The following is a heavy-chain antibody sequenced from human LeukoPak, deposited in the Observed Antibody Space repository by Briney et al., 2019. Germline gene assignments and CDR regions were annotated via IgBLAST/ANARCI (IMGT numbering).Heavy chain of an antibody. Sequence: GRSLRLSCAASGFTFDDYAMHWVRQAPGKGLQWVSGISWNSGSIGYADSVKGRFTISRDNAKNSLYLQLNSLRAADMAFDYCEKDKGRYYYYYMDVWGKGTTVTVSS. CDR1: GFTFDDYA. J-gene: IGHJ6*03. CDR3: EKDKGRYYYYYMDV. CDR2: ISWNSGSI. V-gene: IGHV3-9*03.